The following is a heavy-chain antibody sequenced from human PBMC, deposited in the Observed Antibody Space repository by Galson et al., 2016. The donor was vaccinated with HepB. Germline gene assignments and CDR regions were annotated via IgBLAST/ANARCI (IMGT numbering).Heavy chain of an antibody. V-gene: IGHV4-59*02. J-gene: IGHJ4*02. D-gene: IGHD6-19*01. CDR1: GGSVSSYY. CDR3: ARGNLAYSSGPPLDS. CDR2: IFYTGST. Sequence: SETLSLTCTVSGGSVSSYYWNWIRQPPGKGLEWIGHIFYTGSTDYNPSLKSPVTISIDTSKNQFFLKLSSVTVADTAVYYCARGNLAYSSGPPLDSWAQGTLVTVSS.